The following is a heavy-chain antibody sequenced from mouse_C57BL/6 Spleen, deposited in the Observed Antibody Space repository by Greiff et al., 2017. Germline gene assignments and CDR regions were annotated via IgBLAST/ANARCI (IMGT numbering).Heavy chain of an antibody. Sequence: EVMLVESGGGLVKPGGSLKLSCAASGFTFSSYAMSWVRQTPEKRLEWVATISDGGSYTYYPDNVKGRFTISRDNAKNNLYLQMSHLKSEDTAMYYCERGYEDDDAWFAYWGQGTLVTVSA. CDR2: ISDGGSYT. D-gene: IGHD2-4*01. V-gene: IGHV5-4*03. J-gene: IGHJ3*01. CDR1: GFTFSSYA. CDR3: ERGYEDDDAWFAY.